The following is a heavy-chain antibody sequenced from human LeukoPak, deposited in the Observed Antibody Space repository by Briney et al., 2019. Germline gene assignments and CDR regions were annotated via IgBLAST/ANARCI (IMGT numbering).Heavy chain of an antibody. D-gene: IGHD2-2*02. CDR3: ASLLGYCSSTSCFTSQPIDY. V-gene: IGHV3-30-3*01. J-gene: IGHJ4*02. CDR1: GFTFSSYA. CDR2: ISYDGSNK. Sequence: GGSLRLSCAASGFTFSSYAMHWVRQAPGKGLEWVAVISYDGSNKYYADSVKGRFTISRDNSKNTLYLQMNSLRAEDTAVYYCASLLGYCSSTSCFTSQPIDYWGRGTLVTVSS.